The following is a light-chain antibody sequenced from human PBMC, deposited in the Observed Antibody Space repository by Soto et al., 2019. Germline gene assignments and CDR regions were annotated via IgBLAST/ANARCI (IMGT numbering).Light chain of an antibody. CDR2: EGT. J-gene: IGLJ1*01. Sequence: QSVLTQPASVSASPGQSITISCTGTSSDVATYNLVSWYQQHPGKAPKLVIYEGTKRPSGVSNRFSGSKSGNTASLTISGLQAEDEADYYCCSYAGGSTYVFGTGTKVTVL. V-gene: IGLV2-23*01. CDR1: SSDVATYNL. CDR3: CSYAGGSTYV.